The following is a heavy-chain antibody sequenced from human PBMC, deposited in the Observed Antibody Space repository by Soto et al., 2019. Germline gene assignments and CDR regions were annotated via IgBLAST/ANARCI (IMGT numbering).Heavy chain of an antibody. V-gene: IGHV3-21*01. D-gene: IGHD6-13*01. J-gene: IGHJ4*02. CDR3: ARVQSIRYSSSWYGDY. CDR1: GLTFSSYS. CDR2: ISSSSSYI. Sequence: PGVSLTLSCAACGLTFSSYSTNWERQAPGKGLEWVSSISSSSSYIYYADSVKGRFTISRDNAKNSLYLQMNSLRAEDTAVYYCARVQSIRYSSSWYGDYWGQGTLVTVSS.